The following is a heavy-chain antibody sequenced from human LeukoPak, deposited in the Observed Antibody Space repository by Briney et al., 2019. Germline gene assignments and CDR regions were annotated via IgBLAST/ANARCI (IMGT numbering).Heavy chain of an antibody. CDR3: ARGLVAAAALDH. CDR2: INPSGGST. D-gene: IGHD6-25*01. Sequence: ASVKVSCKASGYTFTSYYMHWVRQAPGQGLEWMAVINPSGGSTGYAQKFQARVTMTRDTSTSTVYMELSSLRSEDTAVYYCARGLVAAAALDHWGQGTLVTVSS. J-gene: IGHJ4*02. CDR1: GYTFTSYY. V-gene: IGHV1-46*01.